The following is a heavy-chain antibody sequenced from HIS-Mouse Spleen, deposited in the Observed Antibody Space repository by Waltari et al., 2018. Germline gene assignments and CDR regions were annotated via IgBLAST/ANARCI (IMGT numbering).Heavy chain of an antibody. CDR3: ARGLGWGRNAFDI. D-gene: IGHD7-27*01. CDR1: GFTFSSYA. Sequence: QVQLVESGGGVVQPGRSLRLSCAASGFTFSSYAMHWVRQAPGKGLEGVAVISYDGSNKYYADSVKGRFTISRDNSKNTLYLQMNSLRAEDTAVYYCARGLGWGRNAFDIWGQGTMVTVSS. V-gene: IGHV3-30*04. J-gene: IGHJ3*02. CDR2: ISYDGSNK.